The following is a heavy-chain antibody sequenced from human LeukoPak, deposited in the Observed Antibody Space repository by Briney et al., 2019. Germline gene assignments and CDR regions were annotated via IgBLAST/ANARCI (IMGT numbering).Heavy chain of an antibody. CDR3: ARGNILSGYCFDF. Sequence: SETLSLTCAVYGGSITGYYWSWIRQPPGKGLEWVGEIHYTGATSYNPSLKSRATISIDTSKNQVSLKLSSVTAADAAVYYCARGNILSGYCFDFWGQGALVTVSS. V-gene: IGHV4-34*01. D-gene: IGHD3-9*01. J-gene: IGHJ4*02. CDR2: IHYTGAT. CDR1: GGSITGYY.